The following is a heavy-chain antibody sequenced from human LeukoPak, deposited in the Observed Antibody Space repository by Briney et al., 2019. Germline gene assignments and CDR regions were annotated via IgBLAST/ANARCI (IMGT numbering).Heavy chain of an antibody. V-gene: IGHV4-31*03. D-gene: IGHD1-14*01. J-gene: IGHJ6*02. CDR2: IYYSGST. CDR3: ARTTLSGAGPYYYYYYGMDV. Sequence: PSETLPLTCTVSGGSISSGGYYWSWIRQHPGKGLEWIGYIYYSGSTYYNPSLKSRVTISVDTSKNQFSLKLSSVTAADTAVYYCARTTLSGAGPYYYYYYGMDVWGQGTTVTVSS. CDR1: GGSISSGGYY.